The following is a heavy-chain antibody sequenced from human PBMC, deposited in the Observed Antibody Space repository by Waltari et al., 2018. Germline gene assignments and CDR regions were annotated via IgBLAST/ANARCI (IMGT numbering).Heavy chain of an antibody. CDR2: INHRGRT. J-gene: IGHJ6*03. CDR1: AGSFSGYY. V-gene: IGHV4-34*01. CDR3: ARGYMSIAAAGDYYMDV. Sequence: QVQLQQRGPGLLKPSETLSPTCAVYAGSFSGYYWSCIRQPPGKGLEWIGEINHRGRTNYNPSLKSRVTISVDTSKNQFSLKLSSVTAADTAVYYCARGYMSIAAAGDYYMDVWGKGTTVTVSS. D-gene: IGHD6-13*01.